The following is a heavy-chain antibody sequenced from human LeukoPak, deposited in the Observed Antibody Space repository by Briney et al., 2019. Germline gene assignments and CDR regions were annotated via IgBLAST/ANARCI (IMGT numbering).Heavy chain of an antibody. Sequence: SQALSLTCTVSGGSISSYYWSWIRQPPGKGLEWIGYIYYSGSTNYNPSLKSRVTISVDTSKNQFSLKLSSVTAADTAVYYCARSMVRGVPLHPWGQGTLVTVSS. CDR3: ARSMVRGVPLHP. D-gene: IGHD3-10*01. V-gene: IGHV4-59*08. J-gene: IGHJ5*02. CDR1: GGSISSYY. CDR2: IYYSGST.